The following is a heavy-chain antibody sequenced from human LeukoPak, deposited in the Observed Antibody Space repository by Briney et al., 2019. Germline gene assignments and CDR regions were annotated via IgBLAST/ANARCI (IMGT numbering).Heavy chain of an antibody. J-gene: IGHJ6*02. CDR2: IIPIFGIA. V-gene: IGHV1-69*04. D-gene: IGHD6-13*01. CDR1: GGTFSSYA. CDR3: AREQQLDYYYYYGMDV. Sequence: SVKVSCKASGGTFSSYAISWVRQAPGQGLEWMGRIIPIFGIANYAQKFQGRVTITADKSTSTAYMELSSLRSEDTAVYYCAREQQLDYYYYYGMDVWGQGTTVTVSS.